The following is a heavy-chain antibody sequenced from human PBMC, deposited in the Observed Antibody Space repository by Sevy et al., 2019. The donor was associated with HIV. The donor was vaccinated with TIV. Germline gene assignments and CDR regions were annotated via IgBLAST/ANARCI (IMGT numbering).Heavy chain of an antibody. CDR1: GYSISSGYY. CDR3: ARQKTGAGWFDP. J-gene: IGHJ5*02. V-gene: IGHV4-38-2*01. Sequence: SETLSLTCAVSGYSISSGYYWGWIRQPPGKGLEWIGSIYHSGSTYYNPSLKSRVTISVDTSKNQFSLKLSSVTAADTAGYYCARQKTGAGWFDPWGQGTLVTVSS. CDR2: IYHSGST. D-gene: IGHD7-27*01.